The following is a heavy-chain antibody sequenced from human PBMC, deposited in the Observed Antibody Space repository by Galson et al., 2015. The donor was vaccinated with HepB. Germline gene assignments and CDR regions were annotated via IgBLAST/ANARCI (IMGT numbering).Heavy chain of an antibody. CDR1: GYTFSSYS. CDR3: ARGALVVVVDATQNNWFDP. J-gene: IGHJ5*02. Sequence: SVKVSCKASGYTFSSYSITWVRQAPGQGLEWTGWISAYNRKTDYARQLQGRVTMTTDTSTSTAYMELKSLRSDDTAVYYCARGALVVVVDATQNNWFDPWGQGTLVTVSS. V-gene: IGHV1-18*01. CDR2: ISAYNRKT. D-gene: IGHD2-15*01.